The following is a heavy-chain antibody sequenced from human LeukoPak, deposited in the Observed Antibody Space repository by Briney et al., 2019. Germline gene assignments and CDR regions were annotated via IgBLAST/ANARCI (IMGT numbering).Heavy chain of an antibody. Sequence: SQTLSLTCTVSGGSISSGGYYWSWIRQHPGKGLEWIGYIYYSGSTYYNPSLKSRVTISVDTSKNQFSLKLSSVTAADTAVYYCARGLPGYSSGWYVWFDPWGQGTLVTVSS. D-gene: IGHD6-19*01. J-gene: IGHJ5*02. V-gene: IGHV4-31*03. CDR1: GGSISSGGYY. CDR3: ARGLPGYSSGWYVWFDP. CDR2: IYYSGST.